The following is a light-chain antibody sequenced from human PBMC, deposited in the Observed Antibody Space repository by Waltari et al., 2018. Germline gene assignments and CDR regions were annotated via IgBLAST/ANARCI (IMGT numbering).Light chain of an antibody. CDR1: SSAIGAYNF. J-gene: IGLJ3*02. V-gene: IGLV2-11*01. CDR3: CSYAGPYLLWV. CDR2: DVT. Sequence: QSALTQPHSVSGSPGQSVTISCTGTSSAIGAYNFVSWYQQHPGKAPKLIIFDVTQRPSGVPGHFSGSKSGNTASLTISGLQAADEAAYYCCSYAGPYLLWVFGGGTKLTVL.